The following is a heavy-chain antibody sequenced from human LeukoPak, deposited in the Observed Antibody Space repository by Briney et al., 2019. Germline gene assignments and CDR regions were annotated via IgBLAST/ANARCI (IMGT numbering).Heavy chain of an antibody. J-gene: IGHJ6*02. D-gene: IGHD4-17*01. CDR3: ARGPWVTSWYYYYYGVDV. V-gene: IGHV1-8*01. Sequence: ASVKVSCKASGYTFTSYDINWVRQATGQGLEWMGWMNPNSGNTGYAQKFQGRVTMTRNTSISTAYMELSSLRSEDTAVYYCARGPWVTSWYYYYYGVDVWGQGTTVTVSS. CDR1: GYTFTSYD. CDR2: MNPNSGNT.